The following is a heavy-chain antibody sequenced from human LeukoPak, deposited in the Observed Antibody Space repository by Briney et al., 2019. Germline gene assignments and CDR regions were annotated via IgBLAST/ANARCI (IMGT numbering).Heavy chain of an antibody. J-gene: IGHJ4*02. CDR3: ARDNYGYDC. CDR2: IYSGGST. CDR1: GFXVSSNY. D-gene: IGHD5-18*01. Sequence: GGSLRLSCAASGFXVSSNYMTWVRQAPGKGLEWISLIYSGGSTYYADSVKGRFTISRDNSNNTQYLQMNSLRAEDTAVYYCARDNYGYDCWGQGTLVTVSS. V-gene: IGHV3-66*02.